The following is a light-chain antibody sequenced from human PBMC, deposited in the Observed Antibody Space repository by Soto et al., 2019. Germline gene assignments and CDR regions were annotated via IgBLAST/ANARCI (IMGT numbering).Light chain of an antibody. V-gene: IGLV2-14*01. CDR2: DVI. CDR3: CSYPSGINRSV. J-gene: IGLJ1*01. CDR1: RSDVGGYNH. Sequence: QSALTQPASVSGSPGQSTTISCTGTRSDVGGYNHVSWFQQHPGKAPKLIIYDVIYRTSGVSNRFAGSKSGKTASLTISGIQAEDEADYYCCSYPSGINRSVFGTATKLAVL.